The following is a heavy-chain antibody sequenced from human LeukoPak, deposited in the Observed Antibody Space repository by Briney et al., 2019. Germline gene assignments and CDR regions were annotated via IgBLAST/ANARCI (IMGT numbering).Heavy chain of an antibody. CDR1: GFTFSTYA. Sequence: GGSLRLSCAASGFTFSTYAMSWVRQAPGKGLEWVSGISGSGLSTSYADSVKGRFTISRDNSKNTLYLQMNSLRAEDTAVYYCAKDCSTTSCQRLFDYWGQGTLVTVSS. D-gene: IGHD2-2*01. V-gene: IGHV3-23*01. CDR2: ISGSGLST. J-gene: IGHJ4*02. CDR3: AKDCSTTSCQRLFDY.